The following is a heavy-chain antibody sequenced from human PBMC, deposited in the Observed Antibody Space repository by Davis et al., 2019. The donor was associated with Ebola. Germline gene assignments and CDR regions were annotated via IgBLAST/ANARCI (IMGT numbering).Heavy chain of an antibody. J-gene: IGHJ4*02. CDR3: AAKRGYYDSSAYYADY. V-gene: IGHV4-31*11. CDR1: GGSISSGGYY. Sequence: SETLSLTCAVSGGSISSGGYYWSWIRQHPGKGLEWIGYIYYSGSTYYNPSLKSRVTISVDTSKNQFSLKLSSVTAADTSVYYCAAKRGYYDSSAYYADYWGQGTLVTVSS. D-gene: IGHD3-22*01. CDR2: IYYSGST.